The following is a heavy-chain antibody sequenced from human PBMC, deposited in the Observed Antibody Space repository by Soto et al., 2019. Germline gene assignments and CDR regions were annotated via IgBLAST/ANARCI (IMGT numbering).Heavy chain of an antibody. CDR3: ARKRFYDSSGYPYYFDY. CDR1: GCSITSDNW. D-gene: IGHD3-22*01. V-gene: IGHV4-4*02. Sequence: SETLSLTCAFSGCSITSDNWWSWVRQPPGKGLEWIGEIYRSGSTIYNLSLKSRVTISVDRSNNQFSLKLSSVTAADAAVYYCARKRFYDSSGYPYYFDYWGKGTLVTVSS. CDR2: IYRSGST. J-gene: IGHJ4*02.